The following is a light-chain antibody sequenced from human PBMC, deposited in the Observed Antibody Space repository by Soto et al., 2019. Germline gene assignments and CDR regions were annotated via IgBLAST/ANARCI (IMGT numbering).Light chain of an antibody. V-gene: IGLV2-8*01. Sequence: QSVLTQPPSASGSPGQSVTISCTGTSSDVGGYNYVSWYQQHPGKAPKIMIYEVSKRPSGVPDRFSGSKSGNTASLTVYGLQAEDEADYCCSSYAGSNNLVFGGGTKLTVL. J-gene: IGLJ2*01. CDR1: SSDVGGYNY. CDR2: EVS. CDR3: SSYAGSNNLV.